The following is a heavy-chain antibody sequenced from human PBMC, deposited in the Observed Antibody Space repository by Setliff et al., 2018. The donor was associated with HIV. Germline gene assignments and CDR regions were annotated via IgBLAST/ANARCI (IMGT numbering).Heavy chain of an antibody. CDR1: GFTFDDYG. Sequence: PGESLKISCAASGFTFDDYGMSWVRQAPGKGLEWVSGISWNGGSTGYADSVKGRFTISRDNAKNSLYLQMNSLRAEDTALYYCARGGVEQPYYYYMDVWGKGTTVTVSS. V-gene: IGHV3-20*04. J-gene: IGHJ6*03. D-gene: IGHD6-13*01. CDR2: ISWNGGST. CDR3: ARGGVEQPYYYYMDV.